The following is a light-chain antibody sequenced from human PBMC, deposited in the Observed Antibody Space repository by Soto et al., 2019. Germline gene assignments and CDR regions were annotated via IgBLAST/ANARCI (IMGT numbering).Light chain of an antibody. V-gene: IGKV3-20*01. Sequence: VLTQSPATLSVSPGERATLSCRASHGISSSCLAWYQQKPGQAPRLLIYGASSRATGIPDRFSGSGSGTDFTLTISRLEPEDFAVYYCQQYGSSRTFGQGTKVDNK. CDR1: HGISSSC. CDR3: QQYGSSRT. CDR2: GAS. J-gene: IGKJ1*01.